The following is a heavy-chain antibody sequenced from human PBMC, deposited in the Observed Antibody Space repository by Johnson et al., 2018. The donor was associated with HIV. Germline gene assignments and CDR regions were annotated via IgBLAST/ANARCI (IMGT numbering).Heavy chain of an antibody. CDR3: AREGEGGAFDI. CDR2: ISYDGSNK. CDR1: GFTFSSYA. D-gene: IGHD3-16*01. Sequence: QVQLVESGGGLVQPGWSLRLSCAASGFTFSSYAMHWVRQAPGKGLEWVAVISYDGSNKYYADSVKVRFTISRDNSKNTLYLQMNSLRAEDTAVYYCAREGEGGAFDIWGQGTMVTVSS. V-gene: IGHV3-30*04. J-gene: IGHJ3*02.